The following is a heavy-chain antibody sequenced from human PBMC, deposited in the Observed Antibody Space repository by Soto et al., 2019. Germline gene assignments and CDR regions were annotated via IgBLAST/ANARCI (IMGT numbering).Heavy chain of an antibody. J-gene: IGHJ4*02. Sequence: PGGSLRLSCAASGFTFSNYGMHWVRQAPGKGLEWVAVISYDGSNKYYADSVKGRFTISRDNSKNTLYLQMNSLRAEDTAVYYCARVPSSSGRAHFDYWGQGTLVTVSS. D-gene: IGHD2-15*01. CDR2: ISYDGSNK. V-gene: IGHV3-30*03. CDR1: GFTFSNYG. CDR3: ARVPSSSGRAHFDY.